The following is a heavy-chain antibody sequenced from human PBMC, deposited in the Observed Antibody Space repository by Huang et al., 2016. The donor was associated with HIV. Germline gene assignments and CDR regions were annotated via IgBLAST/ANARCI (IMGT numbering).Heavy chain of an antibody. Sequence: QVQLVQSGAEVKKPGASVTISCKASGFSILIYYIHWVRQAPGQGLEWMGIVNPSSGGADYAQKCKGRVTMTRDTSTRTLYMELSSLRSEDTAVYYCAREGITPSGTEVSGFDFWGQGTPVSVSS. CDR2: VNPSSGGA. CDR3: AREGITPSGTEVSGFDF. V-gene: IGHV1-46*03. CDR1: GFSILIYY. D-gene: IGHD6-13*01. J-gene: IGHJ5*01.